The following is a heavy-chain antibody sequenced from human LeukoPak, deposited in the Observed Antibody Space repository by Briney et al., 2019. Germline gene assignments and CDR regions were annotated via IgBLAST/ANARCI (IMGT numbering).Heavy chain of an antibody. V-gene: IGHV4-39*07. J-gene: IGHJ4*02. Sequence: SETLSLTCTVSGGPISSSSYYWVWIRQPPGKRLEWSGSIYYSGSTYFNPSLKSRVTMSVDTSKNQFSLKLSSVTAADTAVYYCARVMSSRGRWVDYWGQGPLVTVSS. D-gene: IGHD4-23*01. CDR3: ARVMSSRGRWVDY. CDR2: IYYSGST. CDR1: GGPISSSSYY.